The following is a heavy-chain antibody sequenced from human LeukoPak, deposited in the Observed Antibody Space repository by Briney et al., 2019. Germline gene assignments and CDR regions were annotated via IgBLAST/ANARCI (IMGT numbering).Heavy chain of an antibody. CDR1: GGSISSGSYY. Sequence: PSQTLSLTCTVSGGSISSGSYYWSWIRQPAGKGLEWIGRIYTSGSTNYNPSLKSRVTISVDTSKNQFSLKLSSVTAADTAVYYCARETQYCSGGSCYDYYYYYGMDAWGQGTTVTVSS. V-gene: IGHV4-61*02. D-gene: IGHD2-15*01. CDR2: IYTSGST. J-gene: IGHJ6*02. CDR3: ARETQYCSGGSCYDYYYYYGMDA.